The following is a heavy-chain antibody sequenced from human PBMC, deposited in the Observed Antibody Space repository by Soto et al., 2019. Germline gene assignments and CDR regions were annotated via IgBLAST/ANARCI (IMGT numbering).Heavy chain of an antibody. CDR3: ARTTAVPNTLRSRYFFDY. V-gene: IGHV4-61*01. D-gene: IGHD4-17*01. Sequence: SEPLSLSCSVSGGSVSNKTYYWSWIRQPPGKRLEWIGYVYYSGTTNYNPSLKSRVTISVDLSKNQFSLRLSSVTTADTALYYCARTTAVPNTLRSRYFFDYWGQGTLVTVSS. CDR2: VYYSGTT. CDR1: GGSVSNKTYY. J-gene: IGHJ4*02.